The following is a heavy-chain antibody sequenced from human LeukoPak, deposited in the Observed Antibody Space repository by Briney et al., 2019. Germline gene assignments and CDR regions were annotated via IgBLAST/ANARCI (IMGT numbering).Heavy chain of an antibody. CDR3: ARDTMVRGVTLGWFDP. D-gene: IGHD3-10*01. J-gene: IGHJ5*02. V-gene: IGHV4-39*02. CDR1: GGSISSSSYY. Sequence: SETLSLPCTVSGGSISSSSYYWGWIRQPPGKGLEWIGSIYYSGSTYYNPSLKSRVTISVDTSKNQFSLKLSSGTAADTAVYYCARDTMVRGVTLGWFDPWGQGTLVTVSS. CDR2: IYYSGST.